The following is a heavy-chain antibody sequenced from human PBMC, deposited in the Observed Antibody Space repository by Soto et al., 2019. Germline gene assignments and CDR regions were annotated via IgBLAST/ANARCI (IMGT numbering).Heavy chain of an antibody. CDR3: ARDHSSGWYLGYFDY. V-gene: IGHV3-48*03. CDR1: GFTFSSYE. Sequence: PGGSLRLSCAASGFTFSSYEMNCVRQAPGKGLEWVSYISSSGSTIYYADSVKGRFTISRDNAKNSLYLQMNSLRAEDTAVYYCARDHSSGWYLGYFDYWGQGTLVTVSS. D-gene: IGHD6-19*01. CDR2: ISSSGSTI. J-gene: IGHJ4*02.